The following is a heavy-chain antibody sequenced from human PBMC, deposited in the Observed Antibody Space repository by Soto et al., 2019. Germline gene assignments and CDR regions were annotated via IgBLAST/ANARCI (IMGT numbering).Heavy chain of an antibody. V-gene: IGHV3-33*01. CDR3: ARGVQWIQLWPTLFDY. J-gene: IGHJ4*02. Sequence: AGGSLRLSCAASGFTFSSDGMHWVRQAPGKGLEWVAVIWYDGSNKYYADSVKGRFTISRDNSKNTLYLQMNSLRAEDTAVYYCARGVQWIQLWPTLFDYWGQGTLVTVSS. D-gene: IGHD5-18*01. CDR1: GFTFSSDG. CDR2: IWYDGSNK.